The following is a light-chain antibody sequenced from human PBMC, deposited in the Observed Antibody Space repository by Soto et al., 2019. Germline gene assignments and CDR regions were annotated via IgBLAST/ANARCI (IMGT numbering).Light chain of an antibody. V-gene: IGKV4-1*01. CDR1: QSVLYSSNNKNY. CDR2: WAS. J-gene: IGKJ1*01. CDR3: QQYYSTPWT. Sequence: DIVMTQSPDSLAVSMVERATINCKSSQSVLYSSNNKNYLAWYQQKPGQPPKLIIYWASTRESGVPDRFSGSGSGTDFTLTISSLQAEDVAVYYCQQYYSTPWTFGQGTKVEIK.